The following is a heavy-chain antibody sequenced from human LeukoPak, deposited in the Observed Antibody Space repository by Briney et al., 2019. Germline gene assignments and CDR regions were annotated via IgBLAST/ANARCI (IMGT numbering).Heavy chain of an antibody. Sequence: GESLKISCQGSGYSFTSYWIGWVRQMPGKGLEWMGIIYPGDSDTRYSPSFQGQVTFSADKSVSTAYLQWSSLKASDTAMYYCARRRDMSYFDYCGQGTLVTVSS. CDR2: IYPGDSDT. CDR3: ARRRDMSYFDY. CDR1: GYSFTSYW. D-gene: IGHD2-15*01. J-gene: IGHJ4*02. V-gene: IGHV5-51*01.